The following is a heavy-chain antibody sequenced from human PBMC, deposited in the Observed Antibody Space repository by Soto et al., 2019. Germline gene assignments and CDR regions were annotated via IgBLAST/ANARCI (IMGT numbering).Heavy chain of an antibody. V-gene: IGHV4-31*03. CDR1: GGSISSGGYY. D-gene: IGHD2-2*01. CDR3: ARYCSSTSCLNWFDP. Sequence: SETLSLTCTVSGGSISSGGYYWSWIRQHPGKGLEWIGYIYYSGSTYYNPSLKSRVTISVDTSKNQLSLKLSSVTAADTAVYYCARYCSSTSCLNWFDPWGQGTLGTVS. CDR2: IYYSGST. J-gene: IGHJ5*02.